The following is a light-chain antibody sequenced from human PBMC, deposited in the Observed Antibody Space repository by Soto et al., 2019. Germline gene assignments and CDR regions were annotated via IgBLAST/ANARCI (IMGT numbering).Light chain of an antibody. CDR1: QTVTGN. V-gene: IGKV3-15*01. Sequence: EIVLTQSPGTLSLSPGDRATLSCRASQTVTGNYLAWYHQKPGQAPRLLILGASTRATGIPARFSGSGSGTEFTLTISSLQSEDFAVYYCQQYNNGPPWTFGQGTKVDIK. CDR3: QQYNNGPPWT. J-gene: IGKJ1*01. CDR2: GAS.